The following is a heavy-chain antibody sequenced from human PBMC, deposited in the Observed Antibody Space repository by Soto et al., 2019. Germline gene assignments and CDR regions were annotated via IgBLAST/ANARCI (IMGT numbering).Heavy chain of an antibody. V-gene: IGHV3-73*01. CDR2: IRSQANNYAT. Sequence: EVQLVESGGGLVQPGGSLKLSCAASGFTFSGSAFHWVRQASGKGLEWVGRIRSQANNYATAYAASVKGRFTISRDDSKHTAYLHMDSLNTGDTAVYYCTIPRDGNWFDPWGQGTLVTVSS. CDR1: GFTFSGSA. CDR3: TIPRDGNWFDP. D-gene: IGHD2-21*01. J-gene: IGHJ5*02.